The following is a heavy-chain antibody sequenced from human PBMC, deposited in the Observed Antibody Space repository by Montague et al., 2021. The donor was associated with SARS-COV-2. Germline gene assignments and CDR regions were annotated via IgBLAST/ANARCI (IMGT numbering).Heavy chain of an antibody. CDR3: ARGDRQLGVRYYYYYIDV. V-gene: IGHV4-34*01. J-gene: IGHJ6*03. Sequence: SETLSLTCAVYGGSFSGYYWSWIRQPPGKGLEWIGEINHSGSTNYNPPLKSRVTISIDTSKNQFSLKLSSVTAADTAVYYCARGDRQLGVRYYYYYIDVWDKGTTVTVSS. D-gene: IGHD6-6*01. CDR2: INHSGST. CDR1: GGSFSGYY.